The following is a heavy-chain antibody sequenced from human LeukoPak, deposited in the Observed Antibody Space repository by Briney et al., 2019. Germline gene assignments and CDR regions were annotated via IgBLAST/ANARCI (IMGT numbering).Heavy chain of an antibody. J-gene: IGHJ6*02. CDR3: ARRSYRADVDV. CDR2: MYYNGGT. CDR1: GGSMITSTYY. D-gene: IGHD3-10*01. Sequence: SETLSLTCTVSGGSMITSTYYWVWIRQLPSNGLEWIANMYYNGGTQYSRALTNRATMSVDTSTNQFSLRLSSVTAADTAVYYCARRSYRADVDVWGQGTTVTVSS. V-gene: IGHV4-39*01.